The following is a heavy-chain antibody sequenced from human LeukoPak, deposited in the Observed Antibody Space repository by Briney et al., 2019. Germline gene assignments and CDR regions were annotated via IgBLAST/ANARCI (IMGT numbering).Heavy chain of an antibody. CDR3: ARGFRVRAFDI. Sequence: PSETLSLTCTVSGGSISSYYWSWIRQPPGRGLEWIGYIYYIGSTDYDPSLKSRVTISVDTSKNQFSLKLSSVTAADTAVYYCARGFRVRAFDIWGQGTMVTVSS. V-gene: IGHV4-59*08. CDR2: IYYIGST. D-gene: IGHD3-10*01. J-gene: IGHJ3*02. CDR1: GGSISSYY.